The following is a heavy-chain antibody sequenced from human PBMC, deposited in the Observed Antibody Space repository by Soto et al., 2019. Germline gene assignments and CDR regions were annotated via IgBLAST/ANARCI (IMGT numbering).Heavy chain of an antibody. V-gene: IGHV1-69*02. CDR3: ARGTVATIIYYYYGMDV. J-gene: IGHJ6*02. Sequence: QVQLVQSGAEVKKPGSSVKVSCKASGGTFSSYTISWVRQAPGQGLEWMGRIIPILGIANYAQKFQGRVTITADKSTSTAYMELRSLRSEDTAVYYCARGTVATIIYYYYGMDVWGQGTTVTVSS. D-gene: IGHD5-12*01. CDR2: IIPILGIA. CDR1: GGTFSSYT.